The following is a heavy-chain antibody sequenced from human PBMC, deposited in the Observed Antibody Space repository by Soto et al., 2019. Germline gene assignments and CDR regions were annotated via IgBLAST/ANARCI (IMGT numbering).Heavy chain of an antibody. CDR3: ARERVTVFSHYYGMDV. V-gene: IGHV1-2*02. CDR2: INPNSGGT. D-gene: IGHD3-9*01. CDR1: GYTFTGYY. Sequence: QVQLVQSGAEVKKPGASVKVSCKASGYTFTGYYMHWVRQAPGQGLEWMGWINPNSGGTNYAQKFQGRVTMTRDTSISTAYMELSRLRSDETAVYYCARERVTVFSHYYGMDVWGRGTTVTVCS. J-gene: IGHJ6*02.